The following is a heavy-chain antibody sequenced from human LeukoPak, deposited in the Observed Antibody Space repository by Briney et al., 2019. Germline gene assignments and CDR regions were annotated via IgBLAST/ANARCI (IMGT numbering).Heavy chain of an antibody. J-gene: IGHJ6*03. Sequence: GGSLRLSCAASGFTFSSYWMNWVRQAPGKGLEWVANIKQDGSEKYYVDSVKGRFTISRDNAKNSLYLQMNSLRAEDTAVYYCARDREGYQLPQMHHYYYMDVWGKGTTVTISS. CDR2: IKQDGSEK. CDR3: ARDREGYQLPQMHHYYYMDV. D-gene: IGHD2-2*01. V-gene: IGHV3-7*01. CDR1: GFTFSSYW.